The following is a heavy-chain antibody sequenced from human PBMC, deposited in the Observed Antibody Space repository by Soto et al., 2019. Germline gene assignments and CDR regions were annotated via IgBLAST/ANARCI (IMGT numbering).Heavy chain of an antibody. CDR1: GYTFTSYA. D-gene: IGHD3-10*01. CDR3: ARDAPMGVAFDI. V-gene: IGHV1-3*01. Sequence: GSVKVSCKASGYTFTSYAMHWVRQAPGQRLEWMGWINAGNGNTKYSQKFQGRVTITRDTSASTAYMELSSLRSEDTAVYYCARDAPMGVAFDIWGQGTMVTVSS. J-gene: IGHJ3*02. CDR2: INAGNGNT.